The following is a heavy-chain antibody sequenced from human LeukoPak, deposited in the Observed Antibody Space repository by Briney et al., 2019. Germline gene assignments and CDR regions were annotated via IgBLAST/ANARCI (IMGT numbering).Heavy chain of an antibody. D-gene: IGHD4-17*01. CDR3: ARDAGYGDLNYYYGMDV. CDR1: GFTFSSYA. Sequence: PGRSLRLSCAASGFTFSSYAMHWVRQAPGKGLEGVAVISYDGSNKYYADSVKGRFTISRDNSKNTLYLQMNSLRAEDTAVYYCARDAGYGDLNYYYGMDVWGQGTTVTVSS. V-gene: IGHV3-30*04. CDR2: ISYDGSNK. J-gene: IGHJ6*02.